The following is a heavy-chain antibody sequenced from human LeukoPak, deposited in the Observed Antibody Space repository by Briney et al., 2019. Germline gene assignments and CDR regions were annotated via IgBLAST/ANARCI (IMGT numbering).Heavy chain of an antibody. CDR1: GFTFSSYG. V-gene: IGHV3-33*01. Sequence: GGSLRLSCAASGFTFSSYGMHWVRQAPGKGLEWVAVIWYDGSNKYYADSVKGRFTISRDNSKNTLYLQMNSLRAEDTAVYYCARASGGMVRANWFDPWGQGTLVTVSS. CDR2: IWYDGSNK. CDR3: ARASGGMVRANWFDP. D-gene: IGHD3-10*01. J-gene: IGHJ5*02.